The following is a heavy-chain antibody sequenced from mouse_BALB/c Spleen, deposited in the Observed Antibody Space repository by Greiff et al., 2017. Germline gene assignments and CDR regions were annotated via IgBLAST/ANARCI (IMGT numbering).Heavy chain of an antibody. D-gene: IGHD4-1*02. J-gene: IGHJ4*01. CDR3: ASQLGRDYYAMDY. Sequence: VKLVESGAELARPGASVKMSCKASGYTFTSYTMHWVKQRPGQGLEWIGYINPSSGYTNYNQKFKDKATLTADKSSSTAYMQLSSLTSEDSAVYYCASQLGRDYYAMDYWGQGTSVTVSS. V-gene: IGHV1-4*01. CDR2: INPSSGYT. CDR1: GYTFTSYT.